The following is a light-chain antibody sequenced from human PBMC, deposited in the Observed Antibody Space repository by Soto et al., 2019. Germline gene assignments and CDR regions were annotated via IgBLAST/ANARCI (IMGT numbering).Light chain of an antibody. CDR2: EVS. CDR1: SSDVGGYNY. J-gene: IGLJ3*02. V-gene: IGLV2-14*01. Sequence: QSVLTQPASVSGYPGQSITISCTGTSSDVGGYNYVSWYQQHPGKAPKLMIYEVSNRPSGVSNRFSGSKSGNTASLTISGLQAEDEADYYCSSYTSSSTHWVFGGGTKLTVL. CDR3: SSYTSSSTHWV.